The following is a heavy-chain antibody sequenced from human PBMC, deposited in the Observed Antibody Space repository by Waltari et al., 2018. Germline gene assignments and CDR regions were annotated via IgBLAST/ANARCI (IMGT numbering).Heavy chain of an antibody. Sequence: QVQLVQSGAEVKKPGASVKVSCKASGYTFTSFYMHWVRQAPGQGLEWMGIINPSGGSTSYPQKFQGRITMTTDTSTSTVYMELSSLKSEDAAVYYCARGLRIRMGQEVIGFDYWGQGTLVTVSS. CDR3: ARGLRIRMGQEVIGFDY. CDR2: INPSGGST. D-gene: IGHD3-10*01. J-gene: IGHJ4*02. V-gene: IGHV1-46*01. CDR1: GYTFTSFY.